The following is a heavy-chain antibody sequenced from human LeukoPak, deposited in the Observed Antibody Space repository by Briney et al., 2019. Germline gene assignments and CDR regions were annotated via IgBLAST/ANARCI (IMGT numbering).Heavy chain of an antibody. J-gene: IGHJ4*02. CDR3: TIMTHCTGGTCYSYDH. CDR1: GYTFTSYG. Sequence: SVKVSCKTSGYTFTSYGITWVRQAPGKGLEWMGWISAYNGNIDYAQNLQGRVTMTTDTSTSTAYMELRSLRSDDTAVYYCTIMTHCTGGTCYSYDHWGQGTMVAVTS. CDR2: ISAYNGNI. V-gene: IGHV1-18*01. D-gene: IGHD2-15*01.